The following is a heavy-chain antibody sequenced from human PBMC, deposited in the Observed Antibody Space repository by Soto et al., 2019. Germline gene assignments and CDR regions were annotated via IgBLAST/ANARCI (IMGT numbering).Heavy chain of an antibody. V-gene: IGHV3-23*01. D-gene: IGHD2-8*01. CDR3: AKDRQPDGLWPFDH. CDR2: LYGNGGGI. Sequence: SLRLSCAASGFTFSTYAMSWVRQAPGKGLEWVSGLYGNGGGITYADSVKGRFTISRDNSNNMLYLQMHSLRAEDTAVYYCAKDRQPDGLWPFDHWGQGTLVTVSS. J-gene: IGHJ4*02. CDR1: GFTFSTYA.